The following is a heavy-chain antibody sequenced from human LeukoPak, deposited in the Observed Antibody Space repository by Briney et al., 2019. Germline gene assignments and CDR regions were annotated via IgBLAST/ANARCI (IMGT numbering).Heavy chain of an antibody. J-gene: IGHJ4*02. CDR3: ARDGLLPGY. CDR2: ISSSGSTI. Sequence: GGSLILSCAASGFTFSSYEMNWVRQAPGKGLEWVSYISSSGSTIYYADSVKGRFTISRDNAKNSLYLQMNSLRAEDTAVYCCARDGLLPGYWGQGTLVTVSS. CDR1: GFTFSSYE. V-gene: IGHV3-48*03. D-gene: IGHD2/OR15-2a*01.